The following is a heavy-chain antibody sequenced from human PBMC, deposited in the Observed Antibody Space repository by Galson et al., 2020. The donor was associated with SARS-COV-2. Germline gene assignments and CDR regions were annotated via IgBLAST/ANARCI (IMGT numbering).Heavy chain of an antibody. CDR3: ARIVALSSGLRN. CDR1: GFTFSSYA. CDR2: ISYDGSNK. D-gene: IGHD6-19*01. V-gene: IGHV3-30*04. Sequence: GGSLRLSCAASGFTFSSYAMHWVRQAPGKGLEWVAVISYDGSNKYYADSVKGRFTISRDNSKNTLYLQMNSLRAEDTAVYYCARIVALSSGLRNWGQGTLVTVSS. J-gene: IGHJ4*02.